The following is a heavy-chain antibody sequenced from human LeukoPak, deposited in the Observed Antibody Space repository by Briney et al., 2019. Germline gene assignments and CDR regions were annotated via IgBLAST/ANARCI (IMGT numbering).Heavy chain of an antibody. J-gene: IGHJ4*02. CDR1: GFTFTTYA. V-gene: IGHV3-23*01. CDR2: ISGGGGSTT. CDR3: ARRGAGSNSYFDY. D-gene: IGHD4-23*01. Sequence: GSLRLSCAASGFTFTTYAMSWVRQAPGKGLEWVSAISGGGGSTTYYADSVKGRFTFSRDNSKNTLYLQMNSLTAEDTAVYYCARRGAGSNSYFDYWGQGTLVTFSS.